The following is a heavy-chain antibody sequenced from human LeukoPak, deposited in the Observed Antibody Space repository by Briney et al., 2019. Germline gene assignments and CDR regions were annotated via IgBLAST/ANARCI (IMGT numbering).Heavy chain of an antibody. V-gene: IGHV4-31*03. D-gene: IGHD5-18*01. J-gene: IGHJ4*02. CDR2: IYYSGST. Sequence: TPSLTCTVSGGSISSGGYYWSWIRQHPGKGLEWIGYIYYSGSTNYNPSLKSRVTISVDTSKNQFSLKLSSVTAADTAVYYCARSHVDTAMASFDYWGQGTLVTVSS. CDR1: GGSISSGGYY. CDR3: ARSHVDTAMASFDY.